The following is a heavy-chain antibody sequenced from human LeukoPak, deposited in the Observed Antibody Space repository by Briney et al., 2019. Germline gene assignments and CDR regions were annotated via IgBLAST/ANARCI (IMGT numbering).Heavy chain of an antibody. Sequence: GGSLRLSCAASGFTFSSYAMSWVRQAPGKGLEWVSAISGSGGSTYYADSVKGRFTISRDNSKNTLYLQMNSLRAEDTAVYYCARDRLSGGDAFDIWGQGTMVTVSS. V-gene: IGHV3-23*01. CDR3: ARDRLSGGDAFDI. CDR2: ISGSGGST. D-gene: IGHD2-15*01. J-gene: IGHJ3*02. CDR1: GFTFSSYA.